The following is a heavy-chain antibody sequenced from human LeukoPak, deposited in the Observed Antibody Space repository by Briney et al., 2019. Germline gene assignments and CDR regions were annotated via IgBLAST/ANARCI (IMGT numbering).Heavy chain of an antibody. D-gene: IGHD3-22*01. Sequence: GGSLRLSCAASGFTFSRYGMHWVRQDPGKGLEWVAVIWYDGSNKYYADSVKGRFTISRDNSKNTLYLQMNSLRAEDTAVYYCARDRYDTGYYGMDVWGQGTTVTVSS. J-gene: IGHJ6*02. CDR3: ARDRYDTGYYGMDV. CDR1: GFTFSRYG. CDR2: IWYDGSNK. V-gene: IGHV3-33*01.